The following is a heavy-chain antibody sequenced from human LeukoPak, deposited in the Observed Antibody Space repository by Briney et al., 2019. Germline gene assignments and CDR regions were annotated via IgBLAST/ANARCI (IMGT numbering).Heavy chain of an antibody. CDR1: GFTFSNFA. J-gene: IGHJ4*02. CDR2: FSGRTTNT. V-gene: IGHV3-23*01. D-gene: IGHD5-24*01. Sequence: PGGSLRLSCAASGFTFSNFAMTWVRQAPGKGLEWVSTFSGRTTNTYYADSVKGRFTISRHNSENTLYLQMNSLRAEDTAVYYRAKGMLVATTNFDYWGQGALVTVSS. CDR3: AKGMLVATTNFDY.